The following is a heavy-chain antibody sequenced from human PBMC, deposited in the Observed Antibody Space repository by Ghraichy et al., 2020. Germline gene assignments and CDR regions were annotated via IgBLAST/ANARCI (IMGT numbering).Heavy chain of an antibody. Sequence: SETLSLTCNVSGVSIESTDFQWGWIRQSPGKGLEWIGTLYYGGGTDSSPSLKSRVTISGDTSKNQFSLRLSSVTAADTSVYFCARFAMMRELFITQDFDYWGRGILVTVSS. V-gene: IGHV4-39*01. CDR2: LYYGGGT. D-gene: IGHD3-10*01. CDR1: GVSIESTDFQ. J-gene: IGHJ4*02. CDR3: ARFAMMRELFITQDFDY.